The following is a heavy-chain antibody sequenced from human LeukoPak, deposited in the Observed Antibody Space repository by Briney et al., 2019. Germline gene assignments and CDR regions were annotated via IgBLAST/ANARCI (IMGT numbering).Heavy chain of an antibody. Sequence: GGSLRVSCAASGFTFSSYWMSWVRQAPGKGLEWVANIKRDGSEKYYVDSVKGRFTISRDNAKNSLYLQMNSLRAEDTAVYYCARDYYDSSGYYSLDAFDIWGQGTMVTVSS. CDR2: IKRDGSEK. V-gene: IGHV3-7*01. CDR1: GFTFSSYW. D-gene: IGHD3-22*01. J-gene: IGHJ3*02. CDR3: ARDYYDSSGYYSLDAFDI.